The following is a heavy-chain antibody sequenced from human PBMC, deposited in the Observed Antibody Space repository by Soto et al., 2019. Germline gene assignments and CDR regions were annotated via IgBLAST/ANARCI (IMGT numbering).Heavy chain of an antibody. CDR2: ISSSGYI. CDR3: ARDCSGGSNYYGMDV. V-gene: IGHV3-21*01. D-gene: IGHD2-15*01. CDR1: GFNFNSYT. Sequence: GGSLRLSCAASGFNFNSYTINWVRQAPGKRLEWLSSISSSGYIFSTDSVRGRFTISRDNAKNSVYLQINSLRAEDTAVYFCARDCSGGSNYYGMDVWGQGTTVTVSS. J-gene: IGHJ6*02.